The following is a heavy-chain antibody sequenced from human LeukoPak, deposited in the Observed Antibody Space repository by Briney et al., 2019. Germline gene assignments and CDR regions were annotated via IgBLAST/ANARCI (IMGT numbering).Heavy chain of an antibody. CDR1: GGSVSSGSDY. CDR3: ARGLRVNWFDP. J-gene: IGHJ5*02. CDR2: FYYSVST. V-gene: IGHV4-61*01. Sequence: SETLSLTCTVSGGSVSSGSDYWSWIRQPPGKGLVWIGYFYYSVSTNYNPSLKSRVTISVDTSKNQFSLKLSSVTAADTAVYYCARGLRVNWFDPWGQGTLVTVSS. D-gene: IGHD4-17*01.